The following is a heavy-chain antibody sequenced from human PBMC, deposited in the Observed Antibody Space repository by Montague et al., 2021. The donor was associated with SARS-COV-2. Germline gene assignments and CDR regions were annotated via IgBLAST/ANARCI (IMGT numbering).Heavy chain of an antibody. Sequence: SETLSLTFAVHGGSFSTYSWNWIRQPPGKGLEWIGEIHHGGSTNYNPSLKSRVTISADTSKNHFSLKLTSVAAADTAVYYCARLGDGVGPSPILWVEPYYYYYYMDVGGKGTTVTVSS. D-gene: IGHD3-10*01. CDR2: IHHGGST. CDR3: ARLGDGVGPSPILWVEPYYYYYYMDV. J-gene: IGHJ6*03. CDR1: GGSFSTYS. V-gene: IGHV4-34*01.